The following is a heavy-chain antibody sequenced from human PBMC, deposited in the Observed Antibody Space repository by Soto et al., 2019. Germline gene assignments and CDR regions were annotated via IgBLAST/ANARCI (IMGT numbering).Heavy chain of an antibody. Sequence: QVQLQESGPGLVKPSQTLSLTCSVSGGSITSSVYYWSRIRQHPGEGLEWIGFTSNSGSTSYNPSLKSRVTISVDTSSNQFSLNLKSVTAADTAVYYCARGGGSTKVDYWGQGTLVTVSP. V-gene: IGHV4-31*03. CDR2: TSNSGST. CDR1: GGSITSSVYY. CDR3: ARGGGSTKVDY. J-gene: IGHJ4*02. D-gene: IGHD2-2*01.